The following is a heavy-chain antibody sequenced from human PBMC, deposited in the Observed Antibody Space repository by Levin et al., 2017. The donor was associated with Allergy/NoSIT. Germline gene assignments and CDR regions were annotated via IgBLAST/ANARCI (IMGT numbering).Heavy chain of an antibody. CDR1: GFTFSNYD. CDR3: ARGPAGVSKFDH. CDR2: IGTAGDT. Sequence: LSLTCAASGFTFSNYDMHWVRQAAGKGLEWVSAIGTAGDTYYPASVRGRFTTSRENAKNFLYLQMNSLRAGDTAVYYCARGPAGVSKFDHWGQGTLVTVSS. D-gene: IGHD3-10*01. J-gene: IGHJ4*02. V-gene: IGHV3-13*04.